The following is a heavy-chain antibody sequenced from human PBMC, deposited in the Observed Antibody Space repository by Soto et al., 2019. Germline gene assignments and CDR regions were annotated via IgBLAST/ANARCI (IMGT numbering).Heavy chain of an antibody. CDR3: ATRITVFGLLIPPFDP. CDR2: LNHTGGT. V-gene: IGHV4-34*02. D-gene: IGHD3-3*01. CDR1: GGSVNGYY. J-gene: IGHJ5*02. Sequence: QVHLQQWGAGLLKPSETLSLTCAVYGGSVNGYYWNWIRQPPGKGLEWIGELNHTGGTHYTPALKSRVTMSGDTSKNQFSRRLSSVTAADTAIYYCATRITVFGLLIPPFDPWGQGTQVTVSS.